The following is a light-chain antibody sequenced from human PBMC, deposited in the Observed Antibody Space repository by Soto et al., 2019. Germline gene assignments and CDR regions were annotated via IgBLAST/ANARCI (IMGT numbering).Light chain of an antibody. CDR3: QAWDSSTAVV. Sequence: SYELTQPPSVSVSPGQTASITCSGDKLGDKYACWYQQKPCQSPVVVIYQDTKRPSGIPERFSGSNSGNTATLTISGTQAMDEADYYCQAWDSSTAVVFGGGTKLTVL. CDR2: QDT. J-gene: IGLJ2*01. V-gene: IGLV3-1*01. CDR1: KLGDKY.